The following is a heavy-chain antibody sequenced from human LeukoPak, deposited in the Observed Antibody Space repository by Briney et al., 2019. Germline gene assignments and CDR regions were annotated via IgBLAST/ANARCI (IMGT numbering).Heavy chain of an antibody. J-gene: IGHJ4*02. CDR2: IKEDASQK. CDR3: ARNYFEY. V-gene: IGHV3-7*01. CDR1: GFTFSSYG. Sequence: GRSLRLSCAASGFTFSSYGMHWVRQAPGKGLEWVANIKEDASQKYYLDSVKGRFTISRDNAKNLLFLQMNSLTAEDTAVYYCARNYFEYWGQGTQVTVSS.